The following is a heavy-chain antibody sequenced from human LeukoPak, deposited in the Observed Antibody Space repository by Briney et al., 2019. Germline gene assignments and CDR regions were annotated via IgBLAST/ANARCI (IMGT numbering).Heavy chain of an antibody. D-gene: IGHD4-11*01. V-gene: IGHV3-33*01. CDR1: GFTFRTHG. CDR2: IWSDGSYK. J-gene: IGHJ4*02. CDR3: AREYINYVQDY. Sequence: PGGSLRLSCAASGFTFRTHGMHWVRQAQGKGLEWVAVIWSDGSYKYYADSVKGRFTISRDFSKNTLYLQMNSLRAEDTAVYYCAREYINYVQDYWGQGTLVTVSS.